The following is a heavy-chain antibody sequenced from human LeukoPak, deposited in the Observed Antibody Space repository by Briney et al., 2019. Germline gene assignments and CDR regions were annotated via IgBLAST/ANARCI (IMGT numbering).Heavy chain of an antibody. J-gene: IGHJ3*02. V-gene: IGHV1-18*01. CDR3: ARSGYCSGGSCYSGAFDI. CDR2: IGTYNGNT. D-gene: IGHD2-15*01. Sequence: ASVKASCKASGYTFTSYGISWVRQAPGQGLEWMGWIGTYNGNTNYAPKLQGRVTMTTDTSTSTAYMELRSLRSDDTAVYYCARSGYCSGGSCYSGAFDIWGQGTMVTVSS. CDR1: GYTFTSYG.